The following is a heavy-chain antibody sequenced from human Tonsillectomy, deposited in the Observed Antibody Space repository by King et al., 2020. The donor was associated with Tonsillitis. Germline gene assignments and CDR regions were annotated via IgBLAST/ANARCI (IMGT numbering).Heavy chain of an antibody. CDR2: IKQDGSEK. J-gene: IGHJ4*02. CDR1: GFTFSSYW. CDR3: ARVAGGYYFDY. Sequence: QLVQSGGGLVQPGGSLRLSCAASGFTFSSYWMSWVRQAPGKGLEWVANIKQDGSEKYYVDSVKGGFTISRDNAKNSLYLQMNSLRAEDTAVYYCARVAGGYYFDYWGQGTLVTVSS. V-gene: IGHV3-7*03. D-gene: IGHD6-19*01.